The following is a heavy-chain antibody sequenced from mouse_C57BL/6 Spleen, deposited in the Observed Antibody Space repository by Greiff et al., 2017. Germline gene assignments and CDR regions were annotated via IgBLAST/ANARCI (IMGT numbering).Heavy chain of an antibody. Sequence: EVKVVESGGGLVKPGGSLKLSCAASGFTFSDYGMHWVRQAPEKGLEWVAYISSGSSTIYYADTVKGRFTISRDNTKNTLFLQITSLRSEDTAMYYCARKRTGWYFDVWGTGTTVTVSS. V-gene: IGHV5-17*01. CDR2: ISSGSSTI. J-gene: IGHJ1*03. CDR3: ARKRTGWYFDV. CDR1: GFTFSDYG. D-gene: IGHD4-1*01.